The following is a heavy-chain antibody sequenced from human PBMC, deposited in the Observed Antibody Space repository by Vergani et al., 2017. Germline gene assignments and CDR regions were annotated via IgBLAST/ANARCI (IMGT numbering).Heavy chain of an antibody. CDR3: AKLQDGYNSIGDDY. Sequence: EVQLLESGGGLVRPGGSLRLSCAASGFTFSSYAMSWVRQAPGKGLEWVSAISGSGGSTYYADSVKGRFTISRDNSKNTLYLQMNSLRAEDTAVYYCAKLQDGYNSIGDDYWGQGTLVTVSS. CDR2: ISGSGGST. V-gene: IGHV3-23*01. D-gene: IGHD5-24*01. J-gene: IGHJ4*02. CDR1: GFTFSSYA.